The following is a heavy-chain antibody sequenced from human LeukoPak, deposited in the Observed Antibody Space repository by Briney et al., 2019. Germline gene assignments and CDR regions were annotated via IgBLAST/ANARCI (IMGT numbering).Heavy chain of an antibody. CDR2: INHSGST. D-gene: IGHD5-12*01. V-gene: IGHV4-34*01. J-gene: IGHJ6*03. Sequence: SETLSLTCAVYGGSFSGYYWSWIRQPPGKGLEWIGEINHSGSTNYNPSLKSRVTISVDTPKNQFSLKLSPVTAADTAVYYCARANYYYYMDVWGKGTTVTVSS. CDR1: GGSFSGYY. CDR3: ARANYYYYMDV.